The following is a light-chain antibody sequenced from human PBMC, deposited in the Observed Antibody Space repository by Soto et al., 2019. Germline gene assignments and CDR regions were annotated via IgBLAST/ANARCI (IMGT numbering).Light chain of an antibody. V-gene: IGKV3-15*01. CDR1: QSVSSN. J-gene: IGKJ1*01. Sequence: EIVMTQSPATLSVSPGERATLSCRASQSVSSNLAWYQQKPGQAPRLLIYDASTRTTGGPARFSGSGSGTDFTLTISRLEPEDFAVYYCQQYGSSPWTLGQGTKVDIK. CDR2: DAS. CDR3: QQYGSSPWT.